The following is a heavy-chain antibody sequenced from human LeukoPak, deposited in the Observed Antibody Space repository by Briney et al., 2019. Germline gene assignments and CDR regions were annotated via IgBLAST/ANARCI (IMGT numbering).Heavy chain of an antibody. D-gene: IGHD6-19*01. CDR1: GFTFSSYG. V-gene: IGHV3-30*18. CDR3: AKAGYSSGWRNFDY. J-gene: IGHJ4*02. CDR2: ISYGGSNK. Sequence: GGSLRFSCAAPGFTFSSYGMHWVRQAPGKGLEWVAVISYGGSNKFYADSVKGRFTISRDNSKNTLYLQMNSLRAEDTAVFYCAKAGYSSGWRNFDYWGQGTLVTVSS.